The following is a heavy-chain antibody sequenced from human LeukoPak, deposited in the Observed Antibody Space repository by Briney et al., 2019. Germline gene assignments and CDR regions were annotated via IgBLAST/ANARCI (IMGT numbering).Heavy chain of an antibody. J-gene: IGHJ4*02. CDR1: GFAFSNYV. CDR2: ISGSSDNT. Sequence: GGSLRLSCAASGFAFSNYVMSWVRQAPGKGLEWVSSISGSSDNTYYADSAKGRFTIPRDNSKNTLFLQMNTLRAEDTAVYYCANWDSGSYTFDYWGQGTLVTVSS. V-gene: IGHV3-23*01. CDR3: ANWDSGSYTFDY. D-gene: IGHD1-26*01.